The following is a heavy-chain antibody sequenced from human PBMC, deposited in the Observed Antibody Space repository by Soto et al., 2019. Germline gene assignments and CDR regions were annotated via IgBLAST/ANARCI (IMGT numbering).Heavy chain of an antibody. V-gene: IGHV1-24*01. CDR3: APDPLLLWFGDRTWFDP. J-gene: IGHJ5*02. D-gene: IGHD3-10*01. CDR2: FDPEDGET. Sequence: ASVRVSCKVSGYTLTELSMHWVRQAPGKGLEWMGGFDPEDGETIYAQKFQGRVTMTEDTSTDTAYMELSSLRSEDTAVYYCAPDPLLLWFGDRTWFDPWGQGTLVTVSS. CDR1: GYTLTELS.